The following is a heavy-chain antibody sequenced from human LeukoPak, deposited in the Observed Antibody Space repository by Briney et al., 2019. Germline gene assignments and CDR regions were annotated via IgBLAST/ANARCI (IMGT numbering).Heavy chain of an antibody. CDR2: IIPIFGTS. J-gene: IGHJ4*02. Sequence: ASVKVSCKASGGTFSSYAISWVRQAPGQGLEWMGRIIPIFGTSDYAQKFEGRVTITTDESPSTAFMELSGLRSEDTAVYYCTKDHEGYFDSWGQGSLVTVSS. V-gene: IGHV1-69*05. CDR3: TKDHEGYFDS. CDR1: GGTFSSYA.